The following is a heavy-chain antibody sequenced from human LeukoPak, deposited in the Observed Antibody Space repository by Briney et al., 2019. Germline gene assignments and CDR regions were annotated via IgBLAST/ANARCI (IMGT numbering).Heavy chain of an antibody. CDR1: GGTFSSYA. Sequence: ASVKVSCKASGGTFSSYAISWVRQAPGQGLEWMGRIIPILGIANYAQKFQGRVTITSDKSTSTAYMELSSLRSEDTPVYYCARGGGNCSSTSCYMGGLFDYWGQGTLVTVSS. J-gene: IGHJ4*02. V-gene: IGHV1-69*04. D-gene: IGHD2-2*01. CDR2: IIPILGIA. CDR3: ARGGGNCSSTSCYMGGLFDY.